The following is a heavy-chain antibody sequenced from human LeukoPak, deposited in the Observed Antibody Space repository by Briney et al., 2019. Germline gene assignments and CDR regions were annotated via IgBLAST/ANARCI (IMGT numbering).Heavy chain of an antibody. Sequence: GGSLRLSCAASGFTVSSNYMSWVRQAPGKGLEWVSAISASGGSTYYADSVKGRFTISRDKSKNTLHLQMNSLRVEDTAVYYCAKDREPYWGQGTLVTVSS. CDR1: GFTVSSNY. J-gene: IGHJ4*02. CDR2: ISASGGST. CDR3: AKDREPY. V-gene: IGHV3-23*01.